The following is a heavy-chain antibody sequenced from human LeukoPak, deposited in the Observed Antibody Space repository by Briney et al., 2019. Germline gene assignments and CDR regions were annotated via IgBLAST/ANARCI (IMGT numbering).Heavy chain of an antibody. CDR3: ARAWERTFDI. D-gene: IGHD1-26*01. J-gene: IGHJ3*02. CDR2: ISYDGSNK. Sequence: PGGSLRLSCAASGFTFSSYGMHWVRQAPGKGLEWVAVISYDGSNKYYADSVKGRFTISRDNAKNSLSLQMNSLRAEDTAVYYCARAWERTFDIWGQGTMVTVSS. CDR1: GFTFSSYG. V-gene: IGHV3-30*03.